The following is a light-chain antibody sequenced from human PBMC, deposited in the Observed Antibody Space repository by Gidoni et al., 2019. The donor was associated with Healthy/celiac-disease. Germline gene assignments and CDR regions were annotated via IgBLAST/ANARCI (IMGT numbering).Light chain of an antibody. Sequence: DIQMTQSPSSLSASVGDRLTITCRARQGISNYLAWYQQKPGKVPKLLIYAASTLQSGVPSRFSGSVSGTDFTLTISSLQPEDVATYYCQTYNSAPWTFGQGTKVEIK. CDR2: AAS. CDR3: QTYNSAPWT. J-gene: IGKJ1*01. V-gene: IGKV1-27*01. CDR1: QGISNY.